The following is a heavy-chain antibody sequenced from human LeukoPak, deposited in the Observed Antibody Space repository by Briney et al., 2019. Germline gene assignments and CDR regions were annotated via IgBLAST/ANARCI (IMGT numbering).Heavy chain of an antibody. V-gene: IGHV4-30-4*01. CDR1: GGSTSSGDYY. CDR2: IYYSGST. J-gene: IGHJ4*02. CDR3: ARGAYDSSAYYYSYFDY. Sequence: SQTLSLTCTVSGGSTSSGDYYWSWIRQPPGKGLEWIGYIYYSGSTYYNPSLKSRVTMSVDTSKNQFSLKLSSVTAADTAVYYCARGAYDSSAYYYSYFDYWGQGTLVTVSS. D-gene: IGHD3-22*01.